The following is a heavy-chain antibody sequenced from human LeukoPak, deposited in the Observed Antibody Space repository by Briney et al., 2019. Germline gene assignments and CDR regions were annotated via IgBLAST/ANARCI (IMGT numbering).Heavy chain of an antibody. CDR1: GGSFSGYY. Sequence: SETLSLTCAVYGGSFSGYYWSWIRQPAGKGLEWIGRIYTSGSTNYNPSLKSRVTISIDTSNNQFSLKLSSVTAADTAVYYCARDRYYYDSSGYYWLFDYWGQGTLVIVSS. CDR2: IYTSGST. V-gene: IGHV4-4*07. J-gene: IGHJ4*02. D-gene: IGHD3-22*01. CDR3: ARDRYYYDSSGYYWLFDY.